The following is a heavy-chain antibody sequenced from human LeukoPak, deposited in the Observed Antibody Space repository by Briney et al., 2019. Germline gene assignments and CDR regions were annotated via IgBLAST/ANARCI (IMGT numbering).Heavy chain of an antibody. V-gene: IGHV4-61*08. Sequence: SETLSLTCTVSGGSISSGGYYWSWIRQHPGKGLEWIGYIYYSGSTNYNPSLKSRVTISVDTSKNQFSLKLSSVTAADTAVYYCARARYSSSWACDYWGQGTLVTVSS. CDR2: IYYSGST. J-gene: IGHJ4*02. CDR1: GGSISSGGYY. D-gene: IGHD6-13*01. CDR3: ARARYSSSWACDY.